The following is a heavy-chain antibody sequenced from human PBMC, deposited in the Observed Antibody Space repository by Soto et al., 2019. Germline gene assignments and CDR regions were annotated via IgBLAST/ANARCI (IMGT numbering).Heavy chain of an antibody. CDR1: GFTFSSYG. CDR3: ARGYGRVVVITQYPFDY. J-gene: IGHJ4*02. CDR2: IWYDGSNK. D-gene: IGHD3-22*01. V-gene: IGHV3-33*01. Sequence: PGGSLRLSCAASGFTFSSYGMHWVRQAPGRGLEWVAVIWYDGSNKYYADSVKGRFTISRDNSKNTLYLQMNSLRAEDTAVYYCARGYGRVVVITQYPFDYWGQGTPVTVSS.